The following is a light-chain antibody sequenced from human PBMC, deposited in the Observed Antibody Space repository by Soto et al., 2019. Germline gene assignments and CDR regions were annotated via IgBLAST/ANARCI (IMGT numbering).Light chain of an antibody. V-gene: IGKV3-11*01. CDR3: QQYATSRWT. CDR2: DAS. J-gene: IGKJ1*01. CDR1: QSVSSY. Sequence: EIVLTQSPATLSLSPGERATLSCRASQSVSSYLAWYQQKPGQAPGLIIYDASNRATGIPARFSGSGSGTDFTLTISSLEPEDVAVYYCQQYATSRWTLGQGTKVDI.